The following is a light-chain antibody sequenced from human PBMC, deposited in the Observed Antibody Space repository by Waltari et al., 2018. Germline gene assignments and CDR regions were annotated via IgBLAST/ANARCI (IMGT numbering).Light chain of an antibody. Sequence: DIVLTQSPDSLAVSLGERATISCKSSPSLLFGPNNKNFLAWYQQRPGQPPKLPIYWASTRESGVPERFSGSGSATGFTLTISSLQAEDVAVYYCHQYYTTPQTFGQGTKVGIK. CDR3: HQYYTTPQT. CDR1: PSLLFGPNNKNF. J-gene: IGKJ2*01. CDR2: WAS. V-gene: IGKV4-1*01.